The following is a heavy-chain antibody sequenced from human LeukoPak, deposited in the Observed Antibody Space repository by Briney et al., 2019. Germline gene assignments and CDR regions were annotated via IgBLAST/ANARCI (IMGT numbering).Heavy chain of an antibody. CDR3: AKDKSWAYYYGMDV. Sequence: GGSLRLSCAASGFTFSSYAMSWVRQAPGKGLEWVSAISGSGGSTYYADSVKGRFTISRDNSKNTLYLQMNSLRAEDTAVYYCAKDKSWAYYYGMDVWGKGTTVTVSS. CDR1: GFTFSSYA. CDR2: ISGSGGST. V-gene: IGHV3-23*01. D-gene: IGHD3-16*01. J-gene: IGHJ6*04.